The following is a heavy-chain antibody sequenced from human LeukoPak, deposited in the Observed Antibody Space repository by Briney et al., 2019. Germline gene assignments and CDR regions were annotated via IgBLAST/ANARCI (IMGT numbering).Heavy chain of an antibody. V-gene: IGHV3-48*01. CDR1: RFTFSDYS. Sequence: PGGSLRLSCAGSRFTFSDYSLIWVRQAPGEGLEWVSYISSNSRTIYYADSVKGRFTMSRDNDKNLMYLQMNSLKAEDTAVYYCARDCSGRNWARDFDYWGQGTLVTVSS. CDR2: ISSNSRTI. D-gene: IGHD2-15*01. J-gene: IGHJ4*02. CDR3: ARDCSGRNWARDFDY.